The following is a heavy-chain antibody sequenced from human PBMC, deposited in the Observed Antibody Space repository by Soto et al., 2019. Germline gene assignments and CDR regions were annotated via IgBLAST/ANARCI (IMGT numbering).Heavy chain of an antibody. D-gene: IGHD1-26*01. V-gene: IGHV4-59*08. CDR1: DGSISSYY. CDR2: IYDSGST. J-gene: IGHJ4*02. Sequence: ETLSLTCTVSDGSISSYYWSWLRQPPGKGLEWIGYIYDSGSTLYNPSLKSRVTISVDRPNNQFSLKLRSVTAADTAIYYCAGDVRSGSYRFDYWGQGTLVTVSS. CDR3: AGDVRSGSYRFDY.